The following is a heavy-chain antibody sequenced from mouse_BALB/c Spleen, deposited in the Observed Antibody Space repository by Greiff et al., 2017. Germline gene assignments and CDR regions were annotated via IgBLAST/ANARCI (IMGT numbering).Heavy chain of an antibody. J-gene: IGHJ4*01. Sequence: VQLKESGAELVRPGALVKLSCKASGFNIKDYYMHWVKQRPEQGLEWIGWIDPENGNTIYDPKFQGKASITADTSSNTAYLQLSSLTSEDTAVYYCARWLPYAMDYWGQGTSVTVSS. CDR1: GFNIKDYY. CDR2: IDPENGNT. V-gene: IGHV14-1*02. CDR3: ARWLPYAMDY.